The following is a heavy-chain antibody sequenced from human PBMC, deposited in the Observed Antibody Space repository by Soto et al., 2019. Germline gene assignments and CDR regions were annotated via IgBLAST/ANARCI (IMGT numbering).Heavy chain of an antibody. V-gene: IGHV4-34*01. CDR1: GGSFSGYY. D-gene: IGHD6-13*01. CDR3: ARGRDTSSWYGYYYGMDV. CDR2: INHSGST. Sequence: KTSETLSLTCAVYGGSFSGYYWSWIRQPPGKGLEWIGEINHSGSTNYNPSLKSRVTISVDTSKNQFSLKLSSVTAADTAVYYCARGRDTSSWYGYYYGMDVWGQGTTVTVSS. J-gene: IGHJ6*02.